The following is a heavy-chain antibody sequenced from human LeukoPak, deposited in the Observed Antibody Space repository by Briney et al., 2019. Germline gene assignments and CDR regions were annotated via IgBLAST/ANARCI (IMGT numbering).Heavy chain of an antibody. J-gene: IGHJ5*02. D-gene: IGHD1-26*01. CDR2: IYYSGST. V-gene: IGHV4-31*03. CDR3: ARESYANWLDP. CDR1: GGSISSGGYY. Sequence: SETLSLTCTVSGGSISSGGYYWSWIRQHPGKGLEWIGYIYYSGSTYYNPSLKSRVTISVDTSKNQFSLKLSSVTAADTAVYYCARESYANWLDPWGQGTLVTVSS.